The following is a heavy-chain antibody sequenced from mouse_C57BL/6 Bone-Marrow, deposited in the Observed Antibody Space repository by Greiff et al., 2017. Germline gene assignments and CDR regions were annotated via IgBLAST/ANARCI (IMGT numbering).Heavy chain of an antibody. D-gene: IGHD2-5*01. CDR2: INYDGSST. CDR1: GFTFSDYY. CDR3: ARGSNYGYAMDY. J-gene: IGHJ4*01. V-gene: IGHV5-16*01. Sequence: EVKLVESEGGLVQPGSSMKLSCTASGFTFSDYYMAWVRQVPEKCLEWVANINYDGSSTYYLDSLKSRFIISRDNAKNILYLQMSSLKSEDTATYYCARGSNYGYAMDYWGQGTSVTVSS.